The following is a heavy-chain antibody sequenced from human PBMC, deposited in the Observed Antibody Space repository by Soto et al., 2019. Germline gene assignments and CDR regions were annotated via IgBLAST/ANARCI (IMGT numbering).Heavy chain of an antibody. CDR2: IYYSGST. Sequence: SETLSLTCTVSGGSISSGDYYWSWIRLPPGKGLEWIGYIYYSGSTYYNPSLKSRVTISVDTSKNQFSLKLSSVTAADTAVYYCARDRITGTTQLYYYGMDVWGQGTTVTVSS. D-gene: IGHD1-7*01. V-gene: IGHV4-30-4*01. CDR3: ARDRITGTTQLYYYGMDV. CDR1: GGSISSGDYY. J-gene: IGHJ6*02.